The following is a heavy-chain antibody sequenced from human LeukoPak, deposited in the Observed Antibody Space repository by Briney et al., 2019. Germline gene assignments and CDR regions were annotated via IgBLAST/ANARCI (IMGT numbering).Heavy chain of an antibody. CDR2: INHSGST. J-gene: IGHJ4*02. V-gene: IGHV4-34*01. D-gene: IGHD5-18*01. CDR1: GGSFSGYY. CDR3: ARGNVDTAMVTAGWFDY. Sequence: PSETLSLTCAVYGGSFSGYYWSWIRQPPGKGLEWIGEINHSGSTNYNPSLKSRVTISVDTSKSQFSLKLSSVTAADTAVYYCARGNVDTAMVTAGWFDYWGQGTLVTVSS.